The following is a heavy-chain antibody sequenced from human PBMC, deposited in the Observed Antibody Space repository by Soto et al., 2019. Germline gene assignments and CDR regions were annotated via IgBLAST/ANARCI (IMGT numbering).Heavy chain of an antibody. CDR3: ARDSQPFDY. CDR2: ISYDGNNK. J-gene: IGHJ4*02. Sequence: QVQLVESGGGVVQPGRSLRLSCAVSGFTFSSYAMHWVRQAPGKGLEWVAVISYDGNNKYLADSVKGRFTISRDNSENTLYLQMNSRRAEDTAVYYCARDSQPFDYWGQGTLVTVSS. D-gene: IGHD6-13*01. V-gene: IGHV3-30-3*01. CDR1: GFTFSSYA.